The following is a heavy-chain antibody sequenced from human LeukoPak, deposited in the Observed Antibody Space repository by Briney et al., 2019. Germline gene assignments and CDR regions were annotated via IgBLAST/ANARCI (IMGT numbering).Heavy chain of an antibody. J-gene: IGHJ4*02. D-gene: IGHD1-26*01. CDR1: GGTFSTYA. V-gene: IGHV1-69*05. CDR3: ARVFARSGEISGSYYYY. Sequence: SVKVTCKASGGTFSTYAINWVRQAPGQGLEWMGGIIPIFGTANYAQKFQGRVTITTDESASTAYMELSSLRSEDTAVYYCARVFARSGEISGSYYYYWGQGTLVTVSS. CDR2: IIPIFGTA.